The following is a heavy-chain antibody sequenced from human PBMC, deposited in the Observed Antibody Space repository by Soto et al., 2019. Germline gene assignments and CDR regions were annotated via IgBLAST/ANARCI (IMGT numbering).Heavy chain of an antibody. CDR1: GYSFTSYW. D-gene: IGHD6-13*01. Sequence: GESLKISCKGSGYSFTSYWIGWVRQMPGKGLEWMGIIYPGDSDTRYSPSFQGQVTISADKPISTAYLQWSSLKASDTAMYYCASGFGSSFNYYGMDVWGQGTTVTSP. V-gene: IGHV5-51*04. CDR3: ASGFGSSFNYYGMDV. J-gene: IGHJ6*02. CDR2: IYPGDSDT.